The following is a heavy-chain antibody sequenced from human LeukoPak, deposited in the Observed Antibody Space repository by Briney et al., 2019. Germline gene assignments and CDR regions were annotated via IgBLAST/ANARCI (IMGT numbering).Heavy chain of an antibody. CDR2: IYYSGST. CDR3: ANGRYFDWFSAFDI. V-gene: IGHV4-39*01. J-gene: IGHJ3*02. CDR1: GGSISSSSYY. D-gene: IGHD3-9*01. Sequence: SETLSLTCTVSGGSISSSSYYWGWIRQPPGKGLEWIGSIYYSGSTYYNPSPKSRVTISVDTSKNQFSLKLSSVTAADTAVYYCANGRYFDWFSAFDIWGQGTMVTVSS.